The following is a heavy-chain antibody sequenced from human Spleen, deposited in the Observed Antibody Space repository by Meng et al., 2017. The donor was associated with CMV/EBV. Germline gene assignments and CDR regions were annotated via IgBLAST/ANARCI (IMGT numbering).Heavy chain of an antibody. V-gene: IGHV1-69*05. CDR1: GTVSSYA. CDR2: IIPIFGTA. CDR3: ASPRGEYQLLFSPFDY. Sequence: GTVSSYAISWVRQAPGQGLEWMGGIIPIFGTANYAQKFQGRVTITTDESTSTAYMELSSLRSEDTAVYYCASPRGEYQLLFSPFDYWGQGTLVTVSS. D-gene: IGHD2-2*01. J-gene: IGHJ4*02.